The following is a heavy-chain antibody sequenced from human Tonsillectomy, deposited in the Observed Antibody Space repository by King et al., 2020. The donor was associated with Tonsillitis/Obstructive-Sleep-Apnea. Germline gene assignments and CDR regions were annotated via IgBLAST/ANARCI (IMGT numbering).Heavy chain of an antibody. J-gene: IGHJ3*02. CDR3: ARMEYRAGNAFDI. V-gene: IGHV4-59*01. D-gene: IGHD2/OR15-2a*01. CDR1: GGSISSYY. Sequence: VQLQESGPGLVKPSETLSLTCTVSGGSISSYYWSWIRQPPGKGLEWIGDIYYSGSTNHNPSLKSRVTISVDTSKNQFSLKLSSVTAADTAVYYCARMEYRAGNAFDIWGQGTMVTVSS. CDR2: IYYSGST.